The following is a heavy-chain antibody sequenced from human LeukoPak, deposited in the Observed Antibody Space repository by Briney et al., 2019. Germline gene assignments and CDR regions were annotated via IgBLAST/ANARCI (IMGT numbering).Heavy chain of an antibody. CDR1: GYSISSGYH. CDR3: ARETDTAPNYFDY. Sequence: SETLSLTCTVSGYSISSGYHWGWIRQPPGKGLEWIGSIYHSGSTYYNPSLKSRVTISVDTSKNQFSLKLRSVTAADTAVYYCARETDTAPNYFDYWGQGTLVTVSS. D-gene: IGHD5-18*01. J-gene: IGHJ4*02. CDR2: IYHSGST. V-gene: IGHV4-38-2*02.